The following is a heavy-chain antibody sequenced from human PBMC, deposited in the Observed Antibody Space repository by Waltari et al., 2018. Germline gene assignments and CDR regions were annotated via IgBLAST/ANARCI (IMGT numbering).Heavy chain of an antibody. J-gene: IGHJ6*02. CDR3: AGGYSSYYGMDV. D-gene: IGHD6-13*01. CDR2: ISSTSSDI. Sequence: EVQVVESGGGLVQPGGALRLPWGGLGFAVGRFWMSGVRQAPGKGLEWVSSISSTSSDIYYADSVKGRFTISRDNAKSSLYLQLNSLRAEDTAVYYCAGGYSSYYGMDVWGQGTTVTVSS. V-gene: IGHV3-21*01. CDR1: GFAVGRFW.